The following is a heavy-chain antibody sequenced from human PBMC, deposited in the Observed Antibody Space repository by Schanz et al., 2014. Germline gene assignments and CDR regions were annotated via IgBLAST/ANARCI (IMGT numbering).Heavy chain of an antibody. CDR3: ARGGSGSLYRLDY. Sequence: EVQLVESGGGLIQPGGSLRLSCAASGFGFSSYSMNWVRQAPGKGLEWVSYISGSSRTIYYADSMKGRFTVSRDNAENALYLQMNSLRAEDTGLYFCARGGSGSLYRLDYWGQGTLVTVSS. J-gene: IGHJ4*02. CDR2: ISGSSRTI. V-gene: IGHV3-48*01. CDR1: GFGFSSYS. D-gene: IGHD1-26*01.